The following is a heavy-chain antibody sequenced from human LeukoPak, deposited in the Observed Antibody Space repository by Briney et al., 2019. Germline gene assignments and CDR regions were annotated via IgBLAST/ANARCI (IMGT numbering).Heavy chain of an antibody. CDR1: GGSISSYY. V-gene: IGHV4-59*12. CDR2: IYYSGST. J-gene: IGHJ3*02. D-gene: IGHD3-10*01. Sequence: SETLSLTCTVSGGSISSYYWSWIRQPPGKGLEWIGYIYYSGSTNYNPSLKSRVTISVDTSKNQFSLKLSSVTAADTAVYYCAVFGELFYHPFDAFDIWGQGTMVTVSS. CDR3: AVFGELFYHPFDAFDI.